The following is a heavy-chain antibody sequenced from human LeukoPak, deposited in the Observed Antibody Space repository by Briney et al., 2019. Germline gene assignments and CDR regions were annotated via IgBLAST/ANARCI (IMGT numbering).Heavy chain of an antibody. CDR1: GYTFTSYG. Sequence: GASVKVSCKASGYTFTSYGISWVRQAPGQGLEWMGWISAYNGNTNYAQKLQGRVTITTDTSTSTAYMELRSLRSDDTAVYYCARAARDIVVVPAAIALDYWGQGTLVTVSS. D-gene: IGHD2-2*02. CDR2: ISAYNGNT. CDR3: ARAARDIVVVPAAIALDY. V-gene: IGHV1-18*01. J-gene: IGHJ4*02.